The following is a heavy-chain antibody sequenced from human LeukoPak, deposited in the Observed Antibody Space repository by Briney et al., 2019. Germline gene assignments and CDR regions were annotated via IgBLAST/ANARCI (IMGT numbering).Heavy chain of an antibody. CDR2: IYPGDSET. CDR3: ARLALSSIVGDTNYFDY. CDR1: GYSFTSYW. D-gene: IGHD1-26*01. V-gene: IGHV5-51*01. Sequence: GESLKISCKGSGYSFTSYWIGWVRQMPGKGPEWMGVIYPGDSETRYSPSFQGQVTVSADKSISTAYLQWSSLKASDTAMYYCARLALSSIVGDTNYFDYWGQGTLVTVSS. J-gene: IGHJ4*02.